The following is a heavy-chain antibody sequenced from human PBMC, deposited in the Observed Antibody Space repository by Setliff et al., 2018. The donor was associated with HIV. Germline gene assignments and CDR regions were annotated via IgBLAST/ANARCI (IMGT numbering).Heavy chain of an antibody. J-gene: IGHJ4*02. CDR1: GYTFSSYD. D-gene: IGHD4-17*01. V-gene: IGHV1-8*02. Sequence: ASVKVSCKASGYTFSSYDINWVRQATGQGLEWMGWRNPNSGNTGYAQKFQGRVTMTRNTSISTAYMELSSLRSEDTAVYYCARVRRGSSWTLTTLRTFDYWGQGTLVTISS. CDR2: RNPNSGNT. CDR3: ARVRRGSSWTLTTLRTFDY.